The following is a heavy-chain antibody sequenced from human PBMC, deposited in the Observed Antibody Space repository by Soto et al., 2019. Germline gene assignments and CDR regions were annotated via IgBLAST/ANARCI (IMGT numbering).Heavy chain of an antibody. V-gene: IGHV5-10-1*04. J-gene: IGHJ3*02. Sequence: GESLKISCKGSGYSFTSYWISWVRQMPGKGLEWMGRIDLSDSYTNYSPSFQGQVTISADKSISTAYLQWSSLKASDTAMYYCARREHDYYDSSGQRQHAFDIWGQGTMVTVSS. CDR3: ARREHDYYDSSGQRQHAFDI. CDR2: IDLSDSYT. CDR1: GYSFTSYW. D-gene: IGHD3-22*01.